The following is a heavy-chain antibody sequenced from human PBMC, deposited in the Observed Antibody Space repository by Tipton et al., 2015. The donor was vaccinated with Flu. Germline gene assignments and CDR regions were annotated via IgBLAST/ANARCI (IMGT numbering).Heavy chain of an antibody. CDR2: INHSGST. CDR3: AGITYYGDSHI. V-gene: IGHV4-34*01. D-gene: IGHD4-17*01. CDR1: GGSFSGYY. J-gene: IGHJ3*02. Sequence: LRLSCAVYGGSFSGYYWSWIRQPPGKGLEWIGEINHSGSTNYNPSLKSRVTISVDTSKNQFSLKLSSVTAADTAVYYCAGITYYGDSHIWGQGTMVTVSS.